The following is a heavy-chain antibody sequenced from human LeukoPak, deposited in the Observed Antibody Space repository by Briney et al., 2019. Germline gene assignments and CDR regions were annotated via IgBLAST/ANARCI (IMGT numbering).Heavy chain of an antibody. D-gene: IGHD3-10*01. Sequence: GGSLRLSCAASGFTFSSYSMNCVRQAPGKGLEWVSYISSSSSTIYYADSVRGRFTISRDNAKNSLYLQMNSLRADDTAVYYCARLSYDSGTHYTCYEYWGQGTLVTVSS. CDR3: ARLSYDSGTHYTCYEY. J-gene: IGHJ4*02. CDR2: ISSSSSTI. CDR1: GFTFSSYS. V-gene: IGHV3-48*01.